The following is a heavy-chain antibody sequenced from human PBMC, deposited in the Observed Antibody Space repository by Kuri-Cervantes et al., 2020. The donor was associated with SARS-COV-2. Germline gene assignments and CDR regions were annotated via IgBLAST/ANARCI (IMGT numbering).Heavy chain of an antibody. CDR1: GFTVSSNY. D-gene: IGHD4-23*01. CDR3: ARYGGNPVDY. CDR2: IYSGGST. Sequence: GGSLRLSRAASGFTVSSNYMSWVRQAPGKGLEWVSVIYSGGSTYYADSVKGRFTISRDNSKNTLYLQMNSLRAEDTAVYYCARYGGNPVDYWGQGTLVTVSS. J-gene: IGHJ4*02. V-gene: IGHV3-66*01.